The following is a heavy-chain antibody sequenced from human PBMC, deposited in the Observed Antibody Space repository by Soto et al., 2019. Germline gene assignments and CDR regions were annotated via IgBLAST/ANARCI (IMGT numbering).Heavy chain of an antibody. V-gene: IGHV1-18*01. Sequence: ASVKVSCKASGYTFTSYGISWVRQAPGQGLEWMGWISAYNGNTNYAQKLQGQVTISADKSISTTYLQWSSLKASDTAMYYCARSFSPGLAVAADSWGQGTLVTVSS. D-gene: IGHD6-19*01. CDR3: ARSFSPGLAVAADS. CDR1: GYTFTSYG. J-gene: IGHJ5*01. CDR2: ISAYNGNT.